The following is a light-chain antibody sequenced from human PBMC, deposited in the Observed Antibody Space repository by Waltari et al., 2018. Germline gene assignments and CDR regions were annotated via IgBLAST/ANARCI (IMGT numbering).Light chain of an antibody. CDR3: QHYVRLPAT. Sequence: EILLTQSPGTLSLSPGERATLSCRASQSVTRALAWYQQKPGQAPRRLIYNASNRATGIPDRFSGSGSGTDFSLTISRLEPEDFAVYYCQHYVRLPATFGQGTKVEIK. CDR1: QSVTRAL. J-gene: IGKJ1*01. V-gene: IGKV3-20*01. CDR2: NAS.